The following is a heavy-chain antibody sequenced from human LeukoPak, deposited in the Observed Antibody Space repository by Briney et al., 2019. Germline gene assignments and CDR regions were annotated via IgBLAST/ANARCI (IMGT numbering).Heavy chain of an antibody. CDR2: IIPILGIA. CDR1: GGTFSSYA. Sequence: SVKVSCKASGGTFSSYAIRWVRQAPGQGLEWMGRIIPILGIANYAQKFQGRVTITADKSTSTAYMELSSLRSEDTAVYYCARGGTYYYDSSGSILGYWGQGTLVTVSS. D-gene: IGHD3-22*01. V-gene: IGHV1-69*04. J-gene: IGHJ4*02. CDR3: ARGGTYYYDSSGSILGY.